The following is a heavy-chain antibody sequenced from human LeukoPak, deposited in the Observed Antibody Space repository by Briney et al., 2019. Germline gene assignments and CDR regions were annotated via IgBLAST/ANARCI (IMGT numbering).Heavy chain of an antibody. Sequence: SETLSLTCTVSGGSISSSSYYWGWIRQPPGKGLEWIGSIYYSGSTYYNPSLKSRVTISVDTSKNQFSLKLTSVTAADTAVYYCARRADCSGGSCYSGHYYGMDVWGQGTLVTVSS. J-gene: IGHJ6*02. CDR1: GGSISSSSYY. CDR2: IYYSGST. CDR3: ARRADCSGGSCYSGHYYGMDV. V-gene: IGHV4-39*01. D-gene: IGHD2-15*01.